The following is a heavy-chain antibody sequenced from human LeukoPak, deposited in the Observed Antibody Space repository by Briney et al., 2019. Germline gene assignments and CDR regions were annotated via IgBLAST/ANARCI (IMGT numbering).Heavy chain of an antibody. Sequence: GGSLRLSCAASGFTFSSYAMSWVRQAPGKGLEWVSGISGSGDNTYYADSVKGRFTISRDNSKNTLYLQMNSLRAEDTAVYYCAKARRIQLWLSWGQGTLVTVSS. CDR2: ISGSGDNT. CDR1: GFTFSSYA. V-gene: IGHV3-23*01. CDR3: AKARRIQLWLS. D-gene: IGHD5-18*01. J-gene: IGHJ5*02.